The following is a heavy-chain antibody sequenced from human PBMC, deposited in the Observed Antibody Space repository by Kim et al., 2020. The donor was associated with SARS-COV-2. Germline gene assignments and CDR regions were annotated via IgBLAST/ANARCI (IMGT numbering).Heavy chain of an antibody. CDR1: GGSISSYY. CDR3: ARLRRSDWYFDL. J-gene: IGHJ2*01. D-gene: IGHD1-26*01. CDR2: IYYSGST. Sequence: SETLSLTCTVSGGSISSYYWSWIRQPPGKGLEWIGYIYYSGSTNYNPSLKSRVTISVDTSKNQFSLKLSSVTAADTAVYYCARLRRSDWYFDLWGRGTL. V-gene: IGHV4-59*08.